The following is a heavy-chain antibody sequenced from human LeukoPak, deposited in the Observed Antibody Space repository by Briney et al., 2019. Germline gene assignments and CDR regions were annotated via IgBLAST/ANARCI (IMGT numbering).Heavy chain of an antibody. CDR2: IYYRGST. Sequence: SETLSLTCTVSGGSISPYSWSWIRQPPGKGLEWIDFIYYRGSTNYNPSLKSRVTISVDTSKNQFSLKLSSVTAADTAVYYCARGNYGGNAGDAFDIWGQGTTVTVSS. CDR3: ARGNYGGNAGDAFDI. D-gene: IGHD4-23*01. CDR1: GGSISPYS. V-gene: IGHV4-59*13. J-gene: IGHJ3*02.